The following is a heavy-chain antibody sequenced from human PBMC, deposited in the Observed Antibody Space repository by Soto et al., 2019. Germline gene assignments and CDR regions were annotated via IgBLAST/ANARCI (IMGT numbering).Heavy chain of an antibody. V-gene: IGHV3-30-3*01. CDR2: ISYDGSNK. CDR3: ARDFDY. CDR1: GFTFSSYA. J-gene: IGHJ4*02. Sequence: GGSLRLSCAASGFTFSSYAMHWVRQAPGKGLEWVAVISYDGSNKYYADSVKGRFTISRDNSKNTLYLQMNSLRAEDTAVYYCARDFDYWGQGTLVTVSS.